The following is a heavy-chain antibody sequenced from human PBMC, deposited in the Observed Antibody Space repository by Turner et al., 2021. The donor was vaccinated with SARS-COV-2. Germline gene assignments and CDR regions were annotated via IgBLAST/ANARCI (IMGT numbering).Heavy chain of an antibody. CDR2: ISISSSYI. D-gene: IGHD3-22*01. J-gene: IGHJ3*02. CDR3: ARWGPYYYDSSGYYPDAFDI. Sequence: EVQLVESGGGLVKPGGSLRLSCAASGFTFSSYSMNWVRQAPGKGLEWVSSISISSSYIYYADSVKGRFTISRDNAKNSLYLQMNSLRAEDTAEYYCARWGPYYYDSSGYYPDAFDIWGQGTMVTVSS. CDR1: GFTFSSYS. V-gene: IGHV3-21*01.